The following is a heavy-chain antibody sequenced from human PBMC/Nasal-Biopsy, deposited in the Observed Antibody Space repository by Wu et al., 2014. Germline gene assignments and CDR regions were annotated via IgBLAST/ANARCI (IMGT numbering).Heavy chain of an antibody. D-gene: IGHD2-2*01. J-gene: IGHJ6*03. CDR1: GGSFSGYS. CDR3: ARLSLIAVVPPMPRDMGYYYMDV. CDR2: VNYSGTT. V-gene: IGHV4-34*01. Sequence: TLSLTCAVSGGSFSGYSWTWIRQSPGKGLEWIGEVNYSGTTNYKASLKSRITISVDTSKSQFSLRLTSVTAADTAAYFCARLSLIAVVPPMPRDMGYYYMDVWGKGTTVTVSS.